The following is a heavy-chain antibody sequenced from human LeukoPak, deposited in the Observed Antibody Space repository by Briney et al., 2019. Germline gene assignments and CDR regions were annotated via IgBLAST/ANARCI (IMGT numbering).Heavy chain of an antibody. Sequence: PSETLSLTCAVYGGSFSGYYWSWIRQPPGKGLEWIGEINHSGSTNYNPSLKSRVTISVDTSKNQFSLKLSSVTAADTAVYYCARDTTGYDDNDYWGQGTLVTVSS. CDR1: GGSFSGYY. CDR2: INHSGST. V-gene: IGHV4-34*01. J-gene: IGHJ4*02. D-gene: IGHD5-12*01. CDR3: ARDTTGYDDNDY.